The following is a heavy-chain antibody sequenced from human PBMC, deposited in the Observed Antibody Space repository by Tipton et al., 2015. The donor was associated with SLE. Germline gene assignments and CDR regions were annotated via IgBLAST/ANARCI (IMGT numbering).Heavy chain of an antibody. V-gene: IGHV4-34*01. D-gene: IGHD3-16*02. CDR2: INHSGST. CDR1: GGSFSGYY. J-gene: IGHJ4*02. Sequence: TLSLTCAVYGGSFSGYYWSWIRQPPGKGLEWIGEINHSGSTNYNPSLKSRVTISVDTSKNKFSPKLSSVTAADTAVYYCARTQYSFGGVIAPFDYWGQGTLVTVSS. CDR3: ARTQYSFGGVIAPFDY.